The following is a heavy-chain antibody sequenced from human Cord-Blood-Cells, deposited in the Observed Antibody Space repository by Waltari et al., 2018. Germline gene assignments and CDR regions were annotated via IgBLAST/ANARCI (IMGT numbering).Heavy chain of an antibody. V-gene: IGHV4-39*01. CDR3: ARVPPDPMSY. J-gene: IGHJ4*02. CDR2: IYYSGST. Sequence: QLQLQAPGPGLVEPSETLSLTCTLAGGSISSSSYYWGWIRQHPGKGLEWIGSIYYSGSTYYKPSLKSPVTISVDTCKHQFSLKLSSVTAADTAVYYCARVPPDPMSYWGQGTLVTVSS. CDR1: GGSISSSSYY.